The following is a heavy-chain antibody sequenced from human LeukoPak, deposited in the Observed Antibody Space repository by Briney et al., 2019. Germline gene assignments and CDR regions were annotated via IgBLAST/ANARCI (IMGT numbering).Heavy chain of an antibody. CDR1: GYSISSGYY. D-gene: IGHD2-2*02. CDR3: ARSYTAPGAFDI. Sequence: SETLSLTCAVSGYSISSGYYWGWIRQPPGKGLEWIGSIYHSGSTYYNPSHKSRVTISVDTSKNQFSLKLSSVTAADTAVYYCARSYTAPGAFDIWGQGTMVTVSS. J-gene: IGHJ3*02. V-gene: IGHV4-38-2*01. CDR2: IYHSGST.